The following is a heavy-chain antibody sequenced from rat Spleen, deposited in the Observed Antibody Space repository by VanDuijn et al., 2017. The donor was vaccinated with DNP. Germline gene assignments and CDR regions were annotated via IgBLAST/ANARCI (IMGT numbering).Heavy chain of an antibody. CDR1: GFSLTGYG. D-gene: IGHD1-1*01. J-gene: IGHJ2*01. CDR2: ISSGGTT. V-gene: IGHV2S12*01. Sequence: QEQLKESGPGLVQPSQTLSLTCTVSGFSLTGYGVSWVRQPPGKGLEWIAAISSGGTTDYNSALKSRLSISRDTSKSQVLLKMNSLQSEDTAMYFCARSEYYSAHFDYWGQGVMVTVSS. CDR3: ARSEYYSAHFDY.